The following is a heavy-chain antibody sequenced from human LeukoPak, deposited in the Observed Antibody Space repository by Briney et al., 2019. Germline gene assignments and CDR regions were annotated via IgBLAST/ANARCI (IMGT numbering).Heavy chain of an antibody. Sequence: GGSLRLSCAASRFTFSSYWMRWVRQAPGKGLEWVANINRDGSGKYYVDSVKGRFIISRDNAKISLYLQMNSLGADDTAVYYCEGGPGYWGQGTLVTVSS. CDR3: EGGPGY. J-gene: IGHJ4*02. CDR1: RFTFSSYW. V-gene: IGHV3-7*01. CDR2: INRDGSGK. D-gene: IGHD2-15*01.